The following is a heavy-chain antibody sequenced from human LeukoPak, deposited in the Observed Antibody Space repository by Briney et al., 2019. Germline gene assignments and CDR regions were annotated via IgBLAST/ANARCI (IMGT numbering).Heavy chain of an antibody. CDR3: AELSITLIGGV. J-gene: IGHJ6*04. CDR1: GFTFSSYE. CDR2: ISSSGSTI. V-gene: IGHV3-48*03. Sequence: GGSLRLSCAASGFTFSSYEMNWVRQAPGKGLEWVSYISSSGSTIYYADSVKGRFTISRDNAKNSLYLQMNSLRAEDTAVYYCAELSITLIGGVWGKGTTVTIPS. D-gene: IGHD3-10*02.